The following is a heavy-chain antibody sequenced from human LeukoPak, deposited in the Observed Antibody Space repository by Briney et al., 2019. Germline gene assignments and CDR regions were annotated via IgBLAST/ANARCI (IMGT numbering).Heavy chain of an antibody. D-gene: IGHD6-19*01. J-gene: IGHJ2*01. CDR2: IYPGDSDT. CDR1: GYSFSSYW. CDR3: ARTDYCYSSGPGDPQNCSFDL. V-gene: IGHV5-51*01. Sequence: GESLKISCKGSGYSFSSYWIGWVRQMPGKGLEWMGIIYPGDSDTRYSPSFEGQVTISADKSISTAYLQWSSLKASDTAMYYCARTDYCYSSGPGDPQNCSFDLWGRGTLVTVSS.